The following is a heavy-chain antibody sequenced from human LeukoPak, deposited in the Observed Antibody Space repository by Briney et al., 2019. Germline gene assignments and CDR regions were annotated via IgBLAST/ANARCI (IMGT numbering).Heavy chain of an antibody. CDR2: INHSGST. J-gene: IGHJ5*02. D-gene: IGHD6-13*01. CDR3: ARRGTAAVPNWFDP. Sequence: SETLSLTCAVYGGSFSGYYWSWIRQPPGKGLEWIGEINHSGSTNYNPSLKSRVTISVGTSKNQFSLKLSSVTAADTAVYYCARRGTAAVPNWFDPWGQGTLVTVSS. V-gene: IGHV4-34*01. CDR1: GGSFSGYY.